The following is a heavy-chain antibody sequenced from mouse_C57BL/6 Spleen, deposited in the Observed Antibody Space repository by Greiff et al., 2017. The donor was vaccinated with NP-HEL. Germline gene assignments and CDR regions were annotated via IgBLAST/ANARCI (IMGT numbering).Heavy chain of an antibody. CDR1: GFTFSSYG. J-gene: IGHJ4*01. CDR2: ISSGSSYT. D-gene: IGHD1-1*01. V-gene: IGHV5-6*02. Sequence: DVKLVESGGDLVKPGGSLKLSCAASGFTFSSYGMSWVRQTPDKRLEWVATISSGSSYTYYPDSVKGRFTISRDNAKNTLYLQMSSLKSEDTAMYYCARHGRITTVEDYAMDYWGQGTSVTVSS. CDR3: ARHGRITTVEDYAMDY.